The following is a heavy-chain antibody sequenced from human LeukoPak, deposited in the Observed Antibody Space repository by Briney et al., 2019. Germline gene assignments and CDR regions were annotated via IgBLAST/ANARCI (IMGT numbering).Heavy chain of an antibody. CDR1: GGTFSSYA. V-gene: IGHV1-69*13. CDR3: ASGSSGYPLNWFDP. J-gene: IGHJ5*02. D-gene: IGHD3-22*01. Sequence: SVKVSCKASGGTFSSYAISWVRQPPGQGLEWMGGIIPIFGTANYAQKFQGRVTITADESTSTAYMELSSLRSEDTAVYYCASGSSGYPLNWFDPWGQGTLVTVSS. CDR2: IIPIFGTA.